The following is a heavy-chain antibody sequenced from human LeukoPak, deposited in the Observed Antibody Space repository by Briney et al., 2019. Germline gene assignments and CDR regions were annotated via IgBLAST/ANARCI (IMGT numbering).Heavy chain of an antibody. D-gene: IGHD2-2*01. CDR2: ISYSGST. Sequence: SETLSLTCTVSGGSISSYYWSWIRQPPGKGLEWIGYISYSGSTSHNPSLKSRVTISVDTSKNQFSLNLSSLTAADTAVYYCAREGSTNILDYWGQGTLVTVSS. CDR1: GGSISSYY. V-gene: IGHV4-59*01. CDR3: AREGSTNILDY. J-gene: IGHJ4*02.